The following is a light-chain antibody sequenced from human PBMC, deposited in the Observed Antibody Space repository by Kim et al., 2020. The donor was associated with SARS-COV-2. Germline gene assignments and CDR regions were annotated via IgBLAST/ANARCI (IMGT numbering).Light chain of an antibody. Sequence: GQTVTISCTGSSSDIGSGYNVYWYQHIPGTAPKLLISGDNNRPSGVPDRFSASRSGTSASLAITGLQAEDEADYYCQSYDAILTKIFGGGTQLTVL. J-gene: IGLJ2*01. CDR1: SSDIGSGYN. V-gene: IGLV1-40*01. CDR3: QSYDAILTKI. CDR2: GDN.